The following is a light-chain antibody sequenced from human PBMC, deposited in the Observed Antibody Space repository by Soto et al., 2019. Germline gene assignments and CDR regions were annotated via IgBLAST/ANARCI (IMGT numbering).Light chain of an antibody. Sequence: DIVMTQSPASLAVSLVERATINCKSSRSILYTSNNKNYLAWYQQRPGQPPKLLFYWASTREPGVPDRFTGSGSGTDFTLTISSLQAEDVAVYSCQQYYTTPLTFGGGTKVDIK. CDR1: RSILYTSNNKNY. V-gene: IGKV4-1*01. J-gene: IGKJ4*01. CDR2: WAS. CDR3: QQYYTTPLT.